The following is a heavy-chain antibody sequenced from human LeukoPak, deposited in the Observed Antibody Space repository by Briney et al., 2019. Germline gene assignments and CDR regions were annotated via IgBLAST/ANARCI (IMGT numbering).Heavy chain of an antibody. CDR3: ARNEGRDYYDSSGYYEDY. V-gene: IGHV1-69*04. J-gene: IGHJ4*02. CDR2: IIPILGIA. D-gene: IGHD3-22*01. CDR1: GGTFSSYA. Sequence: SLKVSCKASGGTFSSYAISWVRQAPGQGLEWMGRIIPILGIANYAQKFQGRVTITADKSTSTAYMELSSLRSEDTAVYYCARNEGRDYYDSSGYYEDYWGQGTLVTVSS.